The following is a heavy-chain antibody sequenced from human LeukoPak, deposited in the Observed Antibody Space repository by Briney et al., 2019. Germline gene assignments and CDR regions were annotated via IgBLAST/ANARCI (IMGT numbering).Heavy chain of an antibody. CDR3: ARDPIVVVVAGYYYYGMDV. Sequence: ASVKVSCKASGYTFTGYYMHWVRQAPGQGLEWMGWINPNSGGTNYAQKFQGRVTMTRDTSISTAYMELSRLRSDDTAVYYCARDPIVVVVAGYYYYGMDVWGQGNTVTVSS. CDR2: INPNSGGT. CDR1: GYTFTGYY. D-gene: IGHD2-15*01. V-gene: IGHV1-2*02. J-gene: IGHJ6*02.